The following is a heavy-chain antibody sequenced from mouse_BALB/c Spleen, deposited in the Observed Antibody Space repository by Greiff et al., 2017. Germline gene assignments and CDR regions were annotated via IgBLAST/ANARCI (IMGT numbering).Heavy chain of an antibody. CDR2: IWAGGST. V-gene: IGHV2-9*02. J-gene: IGHJ3*01. Sequence: QVQLKQSGPGLVAPSQSLSITCTVSGFSLTSYGVHWVRQPPGKGLEWLGVIWAGGSTNYNSALMSRLSISKDNSKSQVFLKMNSLQTDDTAMYYCARGGYYGSSYEAWFAYWGQGTLVTVSA. CDR1: GFSLTSYG. CDR3: ARGGYYGSSYEAWFAY. D-gene: IGHD1-1*01.